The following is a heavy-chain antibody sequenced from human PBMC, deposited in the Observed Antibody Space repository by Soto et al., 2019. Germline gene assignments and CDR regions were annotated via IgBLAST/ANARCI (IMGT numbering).Heavy chain of an antibody. D-gene: IGHD1-26*01. Sequence: EVRLVESGGGLVQPGRSLRLSCAASGFTFDDYAMNWVRQAPGKGLEWVSGISWTSGSVAYADSVKGRFTVSRDNAKNSLYLQMNSLIPEDTAFYYCAKDIGVGGADIFDFRVRGTLVTVSS. CDR1: GFTFDDYA. J-gene: IGHJ4*02. CDR3: AKDIGVGGADIFDF. V-gene: IGHV3-9*01. CDR2: ISWTSGSV.